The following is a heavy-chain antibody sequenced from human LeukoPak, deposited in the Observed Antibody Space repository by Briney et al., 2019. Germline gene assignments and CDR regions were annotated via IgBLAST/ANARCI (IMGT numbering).Heavy chain of an antibody. CDR3: ASLVCSGGSCPFDY. CDR1: GGTFSSYA. J-gene: IGHJ4*02. V-gene: IGHV1-69*13. CDR2: IIPIFGTA. D-gene: IGHD2-15*01. Sequence: SVKVSCKASGGTFSSYAISWVRQAPGQGLEWMGGIIPIFGTANYAQKFQGRVTITADESTSTAYMELSSLRSEDTAVYYCASLVCSGGSCPFDYWGQGTLVTVSS.